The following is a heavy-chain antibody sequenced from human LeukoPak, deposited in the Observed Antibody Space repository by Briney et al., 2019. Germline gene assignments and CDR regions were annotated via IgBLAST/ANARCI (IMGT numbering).Heavy chain of an antibody. CDR1: GFFFRSYW. CDR2: INEDGSQK. D-gene: IGHD5-18*01. V-gene: IGHV3-7*05. CDR3: ARDHGYDY. J-gene: IGHJ4*03. Sequence: GGSPRLSCAASGFFFRSYWMIWVRQAPGKGLEWVANINEDGSQKKYVDSVRGRFTISRDDAKNSLFLQMNSLTVDDTAVYYCARDHGYDYWGQGTLVTVSS.